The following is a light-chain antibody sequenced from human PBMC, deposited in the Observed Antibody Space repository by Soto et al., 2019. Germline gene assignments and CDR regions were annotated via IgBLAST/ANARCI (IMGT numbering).Light chain of an antibody. Sequence: DIQMTQSPSSLSASVGERVTITCRASQDIGNDLGWYQQKPGEAPKRLIYAASRLQSGVPSRFSGSGSGTEFTLTITSLQPEDFATYYCLHHNSYPLTFGGGTRVEIK. J-gene: IGKJ4*01. V-gene: IGKV1-17*01. CDR1: QDIGND. CDR3: LHHNSYPLT. CDR2: AAS.